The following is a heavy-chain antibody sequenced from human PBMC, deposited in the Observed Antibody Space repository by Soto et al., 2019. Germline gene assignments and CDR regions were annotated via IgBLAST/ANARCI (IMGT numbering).Heavy chain of an antibody. Sequence: SETLSLTCTVSGGSISSYYWSWIRQPPGKGLEWIGYIYYSGSTNYNPSLKSRVTISVDTSKNQFSLKLTSVTAADTAVYFCARMVRGNSNFDYWGQGTLVAVSS. CDR1: GGSISSYY. J-gene: IGHJ4*02. CDR3: ARMVRGNSNFDY. V-gene: IGHV4-59*08. CDR2: IYYSGST. D-gene: IGHD3-10*01.